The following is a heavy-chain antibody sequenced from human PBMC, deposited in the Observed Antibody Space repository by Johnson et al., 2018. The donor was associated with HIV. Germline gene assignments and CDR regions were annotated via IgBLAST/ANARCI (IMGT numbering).Heavy chain of an antibody. CDR1: GFTVSNNY. CDR2: SGSGGNR. Sequence: VQLVESGGGLVQPGGSLRLSCAASGFTVSNNYLGWVRQAPGKGLEWVSDISGSGGNRYYGDSVKGRFTISRDNSKNTLYIQMNSLRAEDTAVYSCARDRGGMGYAFDIWGQGTMVTVSS. D-gene: IGHD3-16*01. CDR3: ARDRGGMGYAFDI. V-gene: IGHV3-66*02. J-gene: IGHJ3*02.